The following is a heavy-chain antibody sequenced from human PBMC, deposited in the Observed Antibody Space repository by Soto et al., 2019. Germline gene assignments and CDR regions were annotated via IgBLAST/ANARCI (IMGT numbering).Heavy chain of an antibody. CDR3: ARDEYSSSSDFAD. Sequence: ASVKVSFKAACSTLPSYGVSWGRQAPGQGLEWLGWINTYNANTNYAQNLQGRVTMTTDTSTSTAYMELRSLRSDDTAVYYCARDEYSSSSDFADGGQGTMGTVAS. CDR2: INTYNANT. D-gene: IGHD6-6*01. V-gene: IGHV1-18*04. CDR1: CSTLPSYG. J-gene: IGHJ4*02.